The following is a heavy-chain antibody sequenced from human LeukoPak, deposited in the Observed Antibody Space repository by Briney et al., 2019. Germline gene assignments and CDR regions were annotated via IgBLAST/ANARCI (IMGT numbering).Heavy chain of an antibody. CDR3: TTDFPDLAGERGAYFDY. Sequence: TTGGSLRLSCAASGFTFSGSAMHWVRQAPGKGLEWVGRIKSKTDGGTTDYAAPVKGRFTISRDDSKNTLYLQMNSLKTEDTAVYYCTTDFPDLAGERGAYFDYWGQGTLVTVSS. CDR2: IKSKTDGGTT. CDR1: GFTFSGSA. J-gene: IGHJ4*02. V-gene: IGHV3-15*01. D-gene: IGHD3-3*01.